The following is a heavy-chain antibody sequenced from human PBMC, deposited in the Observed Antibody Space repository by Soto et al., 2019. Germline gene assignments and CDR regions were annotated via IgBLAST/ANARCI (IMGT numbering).Heavy chain of an antibody. D-gene: IGHD2-2*01. Sequence: EVQLVESGGGLVKPGGSLSLSCAASGFLFSNAWINWVRQAPGKGLEWVGRIKSKADGGTTDFAAHVKGRFAISRDDSKNMMYMQMSSLRTEDTAVYYCTTDSYINMPIGRFDYWGHGTLVTVSS. V-gene: IGHV3-15*07. CDR1: GFLFSNAW. CDR3: TTDSYINMPIGRFDY. CDR2: IKSKADGGTT. J-gene: IGHJ4*01.